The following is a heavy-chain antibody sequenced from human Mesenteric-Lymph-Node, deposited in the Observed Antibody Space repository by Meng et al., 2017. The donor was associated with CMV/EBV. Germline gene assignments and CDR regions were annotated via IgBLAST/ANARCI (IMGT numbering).Heavy chain of an antibody. CDR1: GFTFSSYA. J-gene: IGHJ5*02. CDR3: AKGGPAAILPRDNWSDP. CDR2: ISGSGGST. Sequence: GESLKISCAASGFTFSSYAMSWVRQAPGKGLEWVSAISGSGGSTYYADSVKGRFTISRDNSKNTLYLQMNSLRAEDTAVYYCAKGGPAAILPRDNWSDPWGQGTLVTVSS. V-gene: IGHV3-23*01. D-gene: IGHD2-2*02.